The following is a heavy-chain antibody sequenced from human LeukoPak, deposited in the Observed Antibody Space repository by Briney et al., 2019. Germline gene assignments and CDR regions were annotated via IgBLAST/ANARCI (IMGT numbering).Heavy chain of an antibody. CDR2: IYYSGST. J-gene: IGHJ5*02. Sequence: NPSETLSLTCTVSGGSISSYYWSWIRQPPGKGLEWIGYIYYSGSTNYNPSLKSRVTISVDTSKNQFSLKLSSVTAADTAVYYCARVDNSSGWYNWFDPWGQGTLVTVSS. D-gene: IGHD6-19*01. CDR3: ARVDNSSGWYNWFDP. V-gene: IGHV4-59*01. CDR1: GGSISSYY.